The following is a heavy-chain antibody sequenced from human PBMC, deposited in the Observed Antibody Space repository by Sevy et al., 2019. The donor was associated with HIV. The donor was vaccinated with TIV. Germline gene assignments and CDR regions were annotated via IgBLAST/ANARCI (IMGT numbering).Heavy chain of an antibody. CDR2: IQYDGNNK. D-gene: IGHD6-13*01. V-gene: IGHV3-30*02. Sequence: GGSLRLSCAASGFTFSHYGMHWVRQAPGKGLEWVTFIQYDGNNKYYADSVKGRFTISRDNSKNMFFLQMNDLRAEDTDLYYCEKNTAAAGVGGFDYWGQGALVTVSS. CDR3: EKNTAAAGVGGFDY. CDR1: GFTFSHYG. J-gene: IGHJ4*02.